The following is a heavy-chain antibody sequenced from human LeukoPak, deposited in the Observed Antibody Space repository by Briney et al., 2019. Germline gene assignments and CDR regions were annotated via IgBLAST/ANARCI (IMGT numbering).Heavy chain of an antibody. CDR1: GFTFSSYA. V-gene: IGHV3-23*01. CDR2: ISGSGGST. CDR3: AKSDYAGSTFDY. J-gene: IGHJ4*02. Sequence: GGSLRLSCAAPGFTFSSYAMSWVRQAPGKGLEWVSAISGSGGSTYYADSVKGRFTISRDNSKNTLYLQMNSLRAEDTAVYYCAKSDYAGSTFDYWGQGTLVTVSS. D-gene: IGHD4-17*01.